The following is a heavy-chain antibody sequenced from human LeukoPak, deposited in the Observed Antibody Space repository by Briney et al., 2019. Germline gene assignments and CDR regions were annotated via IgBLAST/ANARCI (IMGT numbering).Heavy chain of an antibody. CDR3: AKIIAAWYYFDY. CDR2: ISISGGST. J-gene: IGHJ4*02. Sequence: GGSLRLSCAVSGFTFSSYAMSWVRQAPGKGLEWVSGISISGGSTYYTDSVKGRFTISRDNSKKTLYLQMDSLRVEDTAVYYCAKIIAAWYYFDYWGQGTLVTVSS. V-gene: IGHV3-23*01. D-gene: IGHD6-13*01. CDR1: GFTFSSYA.